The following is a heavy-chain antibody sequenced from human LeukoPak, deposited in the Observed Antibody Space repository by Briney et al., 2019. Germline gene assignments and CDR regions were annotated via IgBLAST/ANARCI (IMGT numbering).Heavy chain of an antibody. V-gene: IGHV3-7*01. Sequence: GGSLRLSCAAAGFTFSSYWMSWVRQAPGKGLEWVANIKQDGSEKYYVDSVKGRFTISRDNAKNSLYLQMDSLRAEDTAVYYCASSEDRYGDYLSPYYGMDVWGQGTTVTVSS. CDR1: GFTFSSYW. CDR2: IKQDGSEK. D-gene: IGHD4-17*01. CDR3: ASSEDRYGDYLSPYYGMDV. J-gene: IGHJ6*02.